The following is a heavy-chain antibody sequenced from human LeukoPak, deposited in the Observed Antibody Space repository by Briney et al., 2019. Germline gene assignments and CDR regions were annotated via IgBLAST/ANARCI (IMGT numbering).Heavy chain of an antibody. Sequence: GGSLRLSCAASGFTFSSYAMSWVRQAPGKGLEWVSAISGSGGSTYYADSVKGRFTISRDNSKSTLYLQMNSLRAEDTAVYYCAKMAGRVPAAIPLDYWGQGTLVTVSS. V-gene: IGHV3-23*01. CDR3: AKMAGRVPAAIPLDY. CDR1: GFTFSSYA. D-gene: IGHD2-2*01. CDR2: ISGSGGST. J-gene: IGHJ4*02.